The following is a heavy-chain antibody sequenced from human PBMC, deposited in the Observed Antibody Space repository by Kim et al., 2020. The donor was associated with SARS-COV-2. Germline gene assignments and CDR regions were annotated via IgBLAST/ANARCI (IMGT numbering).Heavy chain of an antibody. Sequence: GGSLRLSCAASGFTFDDYAMHWVRQAPGKGLEWVSGISWNSGSIGYADSVKGRFTISRDNAKNSLYLQMNSLRAEDTALYYCAKGSTMDRGVIGHWGQGTLVTVSS. CDR3: AKGSTMDRGVIGH. V-gene: IGHV3-9*01. J-gene: IGHJ5*02. CDR2: ISWNSGSI. D-gene: IGHD3-10*01. CDR1: GFTFDDYA.